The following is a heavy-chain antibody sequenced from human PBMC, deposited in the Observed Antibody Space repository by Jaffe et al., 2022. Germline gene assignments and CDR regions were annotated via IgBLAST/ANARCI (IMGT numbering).Heavy chain of an antibody. CDR3: ARDLRGDEMTGYYRSGGDYYYYYYMDV. CDR2: IYYSGST. CDR1: GGSISSYY. V-gene: IGHV4-59*01. Sequence: QVQLQESGPGLVKPSETLSLTCTVSGGSISSYYWSWIRQPPGKGLEWIGYIYYSGSTNYNPSLKSRVTISVDTSKNQFSLKLSSVTAADTAVYYCARDLRGDEMTGYYRSGGDYYYYYYMDVWGKGTTVTVSS. D-gene: IGHD3-9*01. J-gene: IGHJ6*03.